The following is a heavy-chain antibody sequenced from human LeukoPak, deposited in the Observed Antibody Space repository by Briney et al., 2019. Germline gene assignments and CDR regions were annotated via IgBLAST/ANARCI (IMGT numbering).Heavy chain of an antibody. J-gene: IGHJ4*02. CDR1: GGSISSSSYY. CDR3: ARDTGSAAAIDY. CDR2: IYYSGST. V-gene: IGHV4-39*07. D-gene: IGHD6-13*01. Sequence: SETLSLTCTVSGGSISSSSYYWGWIRQPPGKGLEWIGSIYYSGSTYYNPSLKSRVTISVDTSKNQFSLKLSSVTAADTAVYYCARDTGSAAAIDYWGQGTPVTVSS.